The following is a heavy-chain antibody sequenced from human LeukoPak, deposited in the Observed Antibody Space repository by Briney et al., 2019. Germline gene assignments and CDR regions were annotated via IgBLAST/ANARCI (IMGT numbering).Heavy chain of an antibody. Sequence: ASVKVSCKASGYTFTSYGISWVRQAPGQGLEWMGWISAYNGNTNYAQKLQGRVTMTTDTSTSTAYMELRSLRSDDTAVYYCASSYSSGYYWWAFDIWGQGTMVTVSS. CDR1: GYTFTSYG. D-gene: IGHD3-22*01. CDR3: ASSYSSGYYWWAFDI. J-gene: IGHJ3*02. V-gene: IGHV1-18*01. CDR2: ISAYNGNT.